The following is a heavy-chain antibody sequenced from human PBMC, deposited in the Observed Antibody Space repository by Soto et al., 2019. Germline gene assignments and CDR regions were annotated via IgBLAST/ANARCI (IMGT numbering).Heavy chain of an antibody. CDR3: ARVVTAIRESHYFDY. J-gene: IGHJ4*02. CDR2: IIPIFGTA. V-gene: IGHV1-69*12. D-gene: IGHD2-21*02. Sequence: QVQLVQSGAEVKKPGSSVKVSCKASGGTFSSYAISWVRQAPEQGLEWMGGIIPIFGTANYAQKFQGRVTITADESTSTAYMELSSLRSEDTAVYYCARVVTAIRESHYFDYWGQGTLVTVSS. CDR1: GGTFSSYA.